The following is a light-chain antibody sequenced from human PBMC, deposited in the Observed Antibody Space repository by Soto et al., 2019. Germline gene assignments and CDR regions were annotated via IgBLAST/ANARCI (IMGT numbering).Light chain of an antibody. J-gene: IGKJ1*01. CDR1: QIISSW. V-gene: IGKV1-5*03. CDR3: QDYDTYQWT. CDR2: KAS. Sequence: DLQMTQSPSALSASVGDRVTITCRASQIISSWVAWYQQKPGKAPKFLSYKASTLVSGVPSRFSGSGSGTVFTLAISSLQPDDSATYYCQDYDTYQWTFGQGTKVEIK.